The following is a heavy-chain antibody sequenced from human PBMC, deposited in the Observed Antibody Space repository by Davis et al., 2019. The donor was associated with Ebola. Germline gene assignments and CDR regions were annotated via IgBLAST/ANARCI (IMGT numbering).Heavy chain of an antibody. V-gene: IGHV3-30*03. CDR1: GFTFSSYG. CDR3: AREWLGVDTAMVTADAFDI. Sequence: GESLNISCAASGFTFSSYGMHWVRQAPGKGLEWVAVISYDGSNKYYADSVKGRFTISRDNSKNTLYLQMSSLRAEDTAVYYCAREWLGVDTAMVTADAFDIWGQGTMVTVSS. J-gene: IGHJ3*02. CDR2: ISYDGSNK. D-gene: IGHD5-18*01.